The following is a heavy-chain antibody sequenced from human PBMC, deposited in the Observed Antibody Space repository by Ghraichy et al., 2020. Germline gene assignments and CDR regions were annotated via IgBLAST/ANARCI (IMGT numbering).Heavy chain of an antibody. V-gene: IGHV3-23*01. J-gene: IGHJ4*02. CDR2: ISGSGGST. CDR1: GFTFSSYA. CDR3: AKSYSSGYYSAIDY. Sequence: GESLNISCAASGFTFSSYAMSWVRQAPGKGLEWVSPISGSGGSTYYADSVKGRFTISRDNSKNTLYLQMNSLRAEDTAVYYCAKSYSSGYYSAIDYWGQGTLVTVSS. D-gene: IGHD3-22*01.